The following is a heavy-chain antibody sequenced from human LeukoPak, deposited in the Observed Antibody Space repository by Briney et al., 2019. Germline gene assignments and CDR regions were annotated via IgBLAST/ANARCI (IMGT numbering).Heavy chain of an antibody. CDR3: AKSGSGWPFDY. V-gene: IGHV3-23*01. CDR2: ISGTVNRT. D-gene: IGHD6-19*01. Sequence: GGSLRLSCAASGFTFSNYAMIWVRQAPGKGLEWVSSISGTVNRTYYTDSVKGRFTISRDNSKNTLYLQMNSLRAEDTALYYCAKSGSGWPFDYWGQGTLVTVSS. J-gene: IGHJ4*02. CDR1: GFTFSNYA.